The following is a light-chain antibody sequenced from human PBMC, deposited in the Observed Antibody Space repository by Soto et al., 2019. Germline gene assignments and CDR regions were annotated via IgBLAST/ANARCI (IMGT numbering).Light chain of an antibody. V-gene: IGKV3-20*01. CDR2: GAF. Sequence: EVVLTQSPGSLCLSPGERSTLSCMASQSVSTSFLAWYQQKPGQAPRLLIYGAFSRATRIPDRFSGSGSGTDFTLTISRLEPEDFAVYYCQQYGNSIPITFGQGTRLEIK. CDR3: QQYGNSIPIT. J-gene: IGKJ5*01. CDR1: QSVSTSF.